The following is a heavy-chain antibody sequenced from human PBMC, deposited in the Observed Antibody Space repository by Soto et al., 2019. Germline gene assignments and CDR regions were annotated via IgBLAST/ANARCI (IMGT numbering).Heavy chain of an antibody. Sequence: GGSLRLSCAASGFTFSSYGMHWVRQAPGKGLEWVAVIWYDGSNKYYADSVKGRFTISRDNSKNTLYLQMNSLRAEDTAVYYCARASGGSLGSLMDVWGQGTTVTVSS. J-gene: IGHJ6*02. CDR1: GFTFSSYG. CDR3: ARASGGSLGSLMDV. V-gene: IGHV3-33*01. CDR2: IWYDGSNK. D-gene: IGHD1-26*01.